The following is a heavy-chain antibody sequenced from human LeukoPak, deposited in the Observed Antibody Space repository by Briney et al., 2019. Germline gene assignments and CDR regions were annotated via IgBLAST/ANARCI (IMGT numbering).Heavy chain of an antibody. J-gene: IGHJ5*02. CDR2: ISAYNGNT. D-gene: IGHD6-13*01. Sequence: ASVKVSCKASGYTFTSYGISWVRQAPGQGLEWMGWISAYNGNTNYAQKLQGRVTMTTDTSTSTAYMELRSLRSDDTAVYYCARSTGYSSSPNWFDPWGQGTLVTVSS. V-gene: IGHV1-18*01. CDR3: ARSTGYSSSPNWFDP. CDR1: GYTFTSYG.